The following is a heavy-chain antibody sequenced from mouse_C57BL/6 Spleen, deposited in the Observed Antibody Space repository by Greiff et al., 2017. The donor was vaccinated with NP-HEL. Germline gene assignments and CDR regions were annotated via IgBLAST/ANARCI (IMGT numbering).Heavy chain of an antibody. CDR1: GYTFTDYY. D-gene: IGHD2-4*01. V-gene: IGHV1-19*01. CDR3: ARCSYYDYDADY. Sequence: VQLQQSGPVLVKPGASVKMSCKASGYTFTDYYMNWVKQSHGKSLEWIGVINPYNGGTSYNQKFKGKATLTVDKSSSTAYMELNSLTSEDSAVYYCARCSYYDYDADYWGQGTTLTVSS. J-gene: IGHJ2*01. CDR2: INPYNGGT.